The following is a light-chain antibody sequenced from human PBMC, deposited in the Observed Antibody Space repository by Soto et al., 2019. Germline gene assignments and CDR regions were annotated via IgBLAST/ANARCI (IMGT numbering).Light chain of an antibody. Sequence: EIVLTQSPGTLSLSPGERATLSCRASQSVISNYLAWYQQKPGQAPRLLIYDASTRATGIPDRFSGSGSGTDFTLTISRLEPKDFAVYYCQQYGSSPRMFGQGTKVEIK. V-gene: IGKV3-20*01. CDR3: QQYGSSPRM. CDR1: QSVISNY. J-gene: IGKJ1*01. CDR2: DAS.